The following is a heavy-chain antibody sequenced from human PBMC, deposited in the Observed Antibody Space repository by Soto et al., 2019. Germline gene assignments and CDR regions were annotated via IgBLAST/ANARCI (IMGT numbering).Heavy chain of an antibody. J-gene: IGHJ3*02. CDR3: VTSIDRGAFDI. CDR2: ISYDGIDK. V-gene: IGHV3-30-3*01. CDR1: GFTFRSYT. Sequence: QVQLVESGGGVVQPGRSLRLSCAASGFTFRSYTMHWVRQAPGKGLEWVAAISYDGIDKFYADSVKGRFTISRDNSNYILYLQMISLRPEDTAVCYCVTSIDRGAFDIWGQGTMVTVSS.